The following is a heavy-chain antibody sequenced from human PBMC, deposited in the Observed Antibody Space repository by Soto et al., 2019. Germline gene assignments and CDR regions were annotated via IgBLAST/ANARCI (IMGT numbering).Heavy chain of an antibody. CDR1: GGTFSSYA. CDR3: ARDLGCSSTSCYNHYYGMDV. CDR2: IIPIFGTA. V-gene: IGHV1-69*06. D-gene: IGHD2-2*02. J-gene: IGHJ6*02. Sequence: SVKVSCNASGGTFSSYAISWVRQAPGQGLEWMGGIIPIFGTANYAQKFQGRVTITADKSTSTAYMELSSLRSEDTAVYYCARDLGCSSTSCYNHYYGMDVWGQGTPGTVS.